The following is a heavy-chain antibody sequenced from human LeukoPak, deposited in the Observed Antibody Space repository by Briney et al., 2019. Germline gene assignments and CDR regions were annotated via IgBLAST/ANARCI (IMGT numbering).Heavy chain of an antibody. J-gene: IGHJ4*02. CDR3: ARDPSIAAAGLYYFDY. Sequence: GGSLRLSCAASGFTFSSYAMHWVRQAPGKGLEWVAVISYDGSNKYYADSVKGRFTISRDNSKNTLYPQMNSLRAEDTAVYYCARDPSIAAAGLYYFDYWGQGTLVTVSS. V-gene: IGHV3-30*04. CDR2: ISYDGSNK. CDR1: GFTFSSYA. D-gene: IGHD6-13*01.